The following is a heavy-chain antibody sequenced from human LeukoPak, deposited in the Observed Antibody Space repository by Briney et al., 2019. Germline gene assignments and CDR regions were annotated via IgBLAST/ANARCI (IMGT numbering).Heavy chain of an antibody. D-gene: IGHD5-12*01. CDR2: LYPGVST. V-gene: IGHV4-4*07. CDR3: ARDVSGSDYAGGEAFDI. CDR1: GGPIYSYY. Sequence: KPSETLSLTCTVSGGPIYSYYWSWIRQTAGKGLEWIGRLYPGVSTNYNPSLKSRVAISVDTSKNQVSLKLNSVTAADTAVYYCARDVSGSDYAGGEAFDIWGQGTMVTVSS. J-gene: IGHJ3*02.